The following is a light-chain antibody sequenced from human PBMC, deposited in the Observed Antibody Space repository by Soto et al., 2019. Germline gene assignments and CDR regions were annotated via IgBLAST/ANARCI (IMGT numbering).Light chain of an antibody. Sequence: EIVLTQSPGILSLSPGERATLSCRASQSVSSNYLAWYQHKPGQAPRLLIYGAYTRATGIPVRFSGSGFGTEFTLTISSLQSEDFAVYYCQQYKNWPLFGQGTRLEI. CDR2: GAY. CDR3: QQYKNWPL. CDR1: QSVSSN. J-gene: IGKJ5*01. V-gene: IGKV3-15*01.